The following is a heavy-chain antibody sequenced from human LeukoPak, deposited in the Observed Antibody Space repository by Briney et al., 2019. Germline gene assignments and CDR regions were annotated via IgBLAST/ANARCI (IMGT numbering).Heavy chain of an antibody. CDR3: ARLEIGAAAGLFDY. Sequence: GGSLRLSCAASGFTVSSNYMSWVRQAPGKGLEWVSVIYSGGSTYYADSVKGRFTISRDNSKNTLYLQMNSLRAEDTAVYYCARLEIGAAAGLFDYWGQGTLVTVSS. V-gene: IGHV3-66*04. CDR2: IYSGGST. J-gene: IGHJ4*02. D-gene: IGHD6-13*01. CDR1: GFTVSSNY.